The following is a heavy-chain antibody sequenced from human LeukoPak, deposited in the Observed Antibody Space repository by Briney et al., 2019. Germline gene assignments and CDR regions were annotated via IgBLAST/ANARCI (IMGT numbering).Heavy chain of an antibody. CDR3: ARQYCSSTTCFYYFDY. J-gene: IGHJ4*02. CDR2: ISPNSGGT. CDR1: GDTFTGYY. D-gene: IGHD2-2*01. Sequence: GASVTVSCKASGDTFTGYYMHWVRQAPGQGLEWMGWISPNSGGTNYAQKFQGRVTMTRDTSISTAYMELSRLRSDDTAVYYCARQYCSSTTCFYYFDYWGQGTLVTVSS. V-gene: IGHV1-2*02.